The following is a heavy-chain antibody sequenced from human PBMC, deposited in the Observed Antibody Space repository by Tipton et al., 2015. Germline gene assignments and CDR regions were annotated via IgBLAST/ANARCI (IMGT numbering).Heavy chain of an antibody. Sequence: TLSPPCTVSGGSITRSPYYWGWVRQPPGKGLEWIGSVYYSGSTYYNPSLKSRVTISVDTSKNQCSLKLSSVTAADTAVYSCARTKSSRSTYNWFDPWGQGTLVTVSS. CDR3: ARTKSSRSTYNWFDP. D-gene: IGHD6-13*01. V-gene: IGHV4-39*01. CDR1: GGSITRSPYY. CDR2: VYYSGST. J-gene: IGHJ5*02.